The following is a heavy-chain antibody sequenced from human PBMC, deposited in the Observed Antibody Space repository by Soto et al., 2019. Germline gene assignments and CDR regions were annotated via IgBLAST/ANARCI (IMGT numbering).Heavy chain of an antibody. CDR3: TRSSDIVATHYYYYMDV. J-gene: IGHJ6*03. CDR2: IRSKAYGGTT. V-gene: IGHV3-49*03. Sequence: HPGGSLRLSCTASGFTFGDYAMSWFRQAPGKGLEWVGFIRSKAYGGTTEYAASVKGRFTISRDDSKSIAYLQMNSLKTEDTAVYYCTRSSDIVATHYYYYMDVWGKGTTVTVSS. D-gene: IGHD5-12*01. CDR1: GFTFGDYA.